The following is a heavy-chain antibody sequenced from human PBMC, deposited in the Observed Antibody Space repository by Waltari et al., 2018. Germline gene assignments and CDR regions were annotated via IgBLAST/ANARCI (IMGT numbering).Heavy chain of an antibody. J-gene: IGHJ6*02. Sequence: PGKVREWIGSIYYSGTTYYNPFLKSPVIISVDTSKNQFSLKLSSVTAADTAMYYCARQCKGHNSGLGDYYYYGMDVWGQGTTVTVSS. CDR3: ARQCKGHNSGLGDYYYYGMDV. V-gene: IGHV4-39*01. D-gene: IGHD1-1*01. CDR2: IYYSGTT.